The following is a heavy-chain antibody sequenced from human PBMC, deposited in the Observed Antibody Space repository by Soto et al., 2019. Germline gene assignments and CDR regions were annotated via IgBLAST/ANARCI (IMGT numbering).Heavy chain of an antibody. CDR1: GGSISGYY. CDR2: MYNTGST. V-gene: IGHV4-59*01. J-gene: IGHJ6*02. CDR3: ARYKSNYYYGMDV. Sequence: PSETLSLTCTVSGGSISGYYWSWIRQPPGKGLEWIGYMYNTGSTVYNPSFKSRVTISVDTSKSQFSLKLSSVTAADTAVYYCARYKSNYYYGMDVWGQGTTVTVSS. D-gene: IGHD1-20*01.